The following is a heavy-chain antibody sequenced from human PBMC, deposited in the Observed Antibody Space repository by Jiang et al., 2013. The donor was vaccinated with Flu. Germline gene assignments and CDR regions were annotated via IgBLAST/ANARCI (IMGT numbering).Heavy chain of an antibody. CDR2: IKQDGSEK. CDR3: ARDRGDDSSGYYHYFDY. V-gene: IGHV3-7*01. J-gene: IGHJ4*02. D-gene: IGHD3-22*01. Sequence: ANIKQDGSEKYYVDSVKGRFTISRDNAKNSLYLQMNSLRAEDTAVYYCARDRGDDSSGYYHYFDYWGQGTLVTVSS.